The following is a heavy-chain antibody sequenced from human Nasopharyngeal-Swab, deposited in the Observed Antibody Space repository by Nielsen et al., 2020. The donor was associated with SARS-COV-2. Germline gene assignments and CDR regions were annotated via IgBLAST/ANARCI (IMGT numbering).Heavy chain of an antibody. Sequence: IRQPPGKGLEREAVISYDGSSKYYADSVKGRFTISRDNSKNTLYLQMNSLRAEDTAVYYCASRGDSSGYYYRIDGYAHDAHDAFDIWGQGTMVTVSS. CDR2: ISYDGSSK. CDR3: ASRGDSSGYYYRIDGYAHDAHDAFDI. J-gene: IGHJ3*02. V-gene: IGHV3-30-3*01. D-gene: IGHD3-22*01.